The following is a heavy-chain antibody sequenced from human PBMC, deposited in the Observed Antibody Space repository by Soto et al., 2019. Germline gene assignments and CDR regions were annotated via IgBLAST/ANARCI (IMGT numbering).Heavy chain of an antibody. Sequence: SETLSLTCTVSGASISSSYWSWIRQSPGKGLEWIGYVFYSGSTNYNPSLKSRVTISVDTSKNQFSLKLKSVTAADTAVYYCARGYYDSSGQSNTFDIWGQGXMVTV. J-gene: IGHJ3*02. CDR3: ARGYYDSSGQSNTFDI. D-gene: IGHD3-22*01. V-gene: IGHV4-59*01. CDR1: GASISSSY. CDR2: VFYSGST.